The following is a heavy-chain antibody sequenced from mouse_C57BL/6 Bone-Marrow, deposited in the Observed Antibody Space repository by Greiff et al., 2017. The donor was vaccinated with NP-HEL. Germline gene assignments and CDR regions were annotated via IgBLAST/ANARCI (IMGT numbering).Heavy chain of an antibody. CDR1: GFSFNTYA. CDR2: IRSKSNNYAT. V-gene: IGHV10-1*01. J-gene: IGHJ1*03. D-gene: IGHD1-1*01. Sequence: DVMLVESGGGLVQPKGSLKLSCAASGFSFNTYAMNWVRQAPGKGLEWVARIRSKSNNYATYYADSVKDRFTISRDDSESMLYLQMNNLKTEDTAMYYCVRQNYGSSYWYCDVWGTGTTVTVSS. CDR3: VRQNYGSSYWYCDV.